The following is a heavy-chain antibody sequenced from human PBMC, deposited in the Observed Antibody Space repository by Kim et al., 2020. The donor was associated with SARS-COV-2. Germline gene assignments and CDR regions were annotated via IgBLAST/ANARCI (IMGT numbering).Heavy chain of an antibody. Sequence: GGSLRLSCAASGFTFSSYGMHWVRQAPGKGLEWVAVIWYDGSNKYYADSVKGRFTISRDNSKNTLYLQMNSLRAEDTAVYYCARVTHEGYYYYGMDVWGQGTTVTVSS. J-gene: IGHJ6*02. CDR3: ARVTHEGYYYYGMDV. CDR1: GFTFSSYG. CDR2: IWYDGSNK. V-gene: IGHV3-33*08.